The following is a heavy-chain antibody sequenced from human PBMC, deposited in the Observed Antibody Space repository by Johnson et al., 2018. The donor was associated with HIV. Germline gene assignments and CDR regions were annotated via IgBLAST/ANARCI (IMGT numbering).Heavy chain of an antibody. Sequence: QVHLVESGGGLVQPGGSLRLSCAASGFTFSSYAMSWVRQAPGKGLEWVAVITFEGSDKYYADSVKGRVTISRADSKNTLYLRLNGLRPEDSAVYYCAKDVSVVTPSGSFDIWGQGTRVTVSS. V-gene: IGHV3-30*18. CDR2: ITFEGSDK. CDR1: GFTFSSYA. CDR3: AKDVSVVTPSGSFDI. D-gene: IGHD4-23*01. J-gene: IGHJ3*02.